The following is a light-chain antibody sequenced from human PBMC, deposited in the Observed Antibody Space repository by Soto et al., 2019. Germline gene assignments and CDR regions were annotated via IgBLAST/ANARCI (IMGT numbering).Light chain of an antibody. CDR3: SSYSGSSTPYV. CDR2: EVS. CDR1: SSDVGGYNY. Sequence: QSVLTQPASVSGSPGQSITISCTGTSSDVGGYNYVSWYQQHPGKAPKLIIYEVSNRPSGVSNRFSGSKSANTASLTISGLQAEDEADYYCSSYSGSSTPYVLGTGTKVTVL. J-gene: IGLJ1*01. V-gene: IGLV2-14*01.